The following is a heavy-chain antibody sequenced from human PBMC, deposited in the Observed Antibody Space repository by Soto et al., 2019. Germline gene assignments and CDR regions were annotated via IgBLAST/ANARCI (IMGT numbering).Heavy chain of an antibody. V-gene: IGHV3-23*04. CDR2: VSPTAGTT. Sequence: DVQLVDSGGGLVQPGGSLRLSCAASGFTFSNYAMSWVRQAPGKGLEWVSLVSPTAGTTYYTDSVKGRFTISRDNSRNTVYLQMNSLRADDTAVYYCAKDRLAGGFDYWGQGTLVTVSS. CDR3: AKDRLAGGFDY. J-gene: IGHJ4*02. D-gene: IGHD3-16*01. CDR1: GFTFSNYA.